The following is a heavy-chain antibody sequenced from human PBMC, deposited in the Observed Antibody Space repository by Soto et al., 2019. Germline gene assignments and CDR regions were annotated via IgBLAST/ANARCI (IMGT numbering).Heavy chain of an antibody. J-gene: IGHJ4*02. D-gene: IGHD2-8*02. CDR3: ARDKITGLFDY. CDR2: IYYSGST. V-gene: IGHV4-59*12. CDR1: GGTISSYY. Sequence: PSETLCLTSTVAGGTISSYYWSWIRQPPGKGLEWIGYIYYSGSTNYNPSLKSRVTISVDTSKNQFSLKLTSVTAADTAVYYCARDKITGLFDYWGQGTLVTV.